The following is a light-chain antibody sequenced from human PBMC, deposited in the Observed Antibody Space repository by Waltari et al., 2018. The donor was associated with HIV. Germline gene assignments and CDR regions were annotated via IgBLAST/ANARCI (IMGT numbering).Light chain of an antibody. CDR3: AAWDDSLSAYV. CDR1: SSNIGLNY. J-gene: IGLJ1*01. V-gene: IGLV1-47*01. CDR2: RNN. Sequence: QSVLTQPPSASGTPGQRVPISCSGSSSNIGLNYVYWYQQLPGTTPKLLIYRNNQRPSGVPDRFSGSKSGTSASLAISGLRSEDEADYYCAAWDDSLSAYVFGTGTKVTVL.